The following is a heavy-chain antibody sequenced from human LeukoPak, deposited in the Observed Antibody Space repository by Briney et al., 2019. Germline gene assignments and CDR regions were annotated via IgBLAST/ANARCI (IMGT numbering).Heavy chain of an antibody. V-gene: IGHV6-1*01. CDR1: GDSVSSNSAV. J-gene: IGHJ4*02. Sequence: PSQTLSLTCAISGDSVSSNSAVWNWIRQSPSRGLEWLGRTYYRSKWHNEYAESVKSRISISSDTSKNQFSLQLNSVTPEDTAEYYCAGTTDYSSFLAFWGQGTLVTVSP. CDR3: AGTTDYSSFLAF. CDR2: TYYRSKWHN. D-gene: IGHD4-11*01.